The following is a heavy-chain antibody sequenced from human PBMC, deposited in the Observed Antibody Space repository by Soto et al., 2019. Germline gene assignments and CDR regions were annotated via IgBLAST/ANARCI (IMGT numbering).Heavy chain of an antibody. Sequence: GASVKVSCKASGYTFTGYYMHWVRQAPRQGLEWMGWINPNSGGTNYAQKFQGWVTMTRDTSISTAYMELSRLRSDDTAVYYCASTGRWSRIYGMDVWGQGTTVTVSS. V-gene: IGHV1-2*04. D-gene: IGHD3-3*01. CDR1: GYTFTGYY. CDR3: ASTGRWSRIYGMDV. CDR2: INPNSGGT. J-gene: IGHJ6*02.